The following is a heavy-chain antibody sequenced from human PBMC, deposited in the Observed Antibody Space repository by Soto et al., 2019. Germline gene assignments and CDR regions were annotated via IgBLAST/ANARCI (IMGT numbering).Heavy chain of an antibody. V-gene: IGHV2-26*01. CDR2: IFSNDEK. D-gene: IGHD3-16*01. CDR1: GFSLSNARMG. CDR3: PRIRYDYVWGRRSCYPDY. J-gene: IGHJ4*02. Sequence: QVTLKESGPVLVKPTETLTLTCTVSGFSLSNARMGVSWIRQPPGKALEWLAHIFSNDEKSYSTSLKSRLTISKDTSKSQVVLTMTNMDPVDTATYYCPRIRYDYVWGRRSCYPDYWGQGTLVTVSS.